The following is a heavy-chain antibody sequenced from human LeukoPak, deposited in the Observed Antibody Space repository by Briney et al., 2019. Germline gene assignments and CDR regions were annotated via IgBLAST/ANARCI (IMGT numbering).Heavy chain of an antibody. CDR1: GFTFGDYA. D-gene: IGHD3-10*01. CDR2: LSYDGSNK. CDR3: ARDYYGSGSYEEEFNWFDP. J-gene: IGHJ5*02. Sequence: PGRSLRLSCTASGFTFGDYAMSWFRQAPGKGLEWVAVLSYDGSNKYYADSVKGRFTISRDNSKNTLYLQMNSLRAEDTAVYYCARDYYGSGSYEEEFNWFDPWGQGTLVTVSS. V-gene: IGHV3-30-3*01.